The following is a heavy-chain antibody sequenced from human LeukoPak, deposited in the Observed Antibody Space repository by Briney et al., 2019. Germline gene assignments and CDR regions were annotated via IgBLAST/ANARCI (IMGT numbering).Heavy chain of an antibody. CDR2: IRGSGGNT. V-gene: IGHV3-23*01. D-gene: IGHD3-9*01. J-gene: IGHJ4*02. Sequence: GGSLRLSCAASGFTFSSYAMSWVRQAPGKGLEWVSGIRGSGGNTYYADSVKGRFTISRDNSKNRLYLQMSSLRAEDTAVYYCAKEAVGYDILTGYYTTGYFDYWGQGTLVTVSS. CDR3: AKEAVGYDILTGYYTTGYFDY. CDR1: GFTFSSYA.